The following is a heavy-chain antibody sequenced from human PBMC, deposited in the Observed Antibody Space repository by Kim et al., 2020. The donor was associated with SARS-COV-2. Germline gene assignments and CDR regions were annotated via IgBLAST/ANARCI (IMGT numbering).Heavy chain of an antibody. D-gene: IGHD3-16*01. CDR1: GFTFNNYA. CDR3: AKGVWYYYYNMDV. CDR2: MSGSGGST. V-gene: IGHV3-23*01. J-gene: IGHJ6*02. Sequence: GGSLRLSCAASGFTFNNYAMSWVRQAPGKGLEWVSTMSGSGGSTYYADSVKGRFTISRDNSQNTLCLQMNSLRAEDTAVYYCAKGVWYYYYNMDVWGQGTTVTVSS.